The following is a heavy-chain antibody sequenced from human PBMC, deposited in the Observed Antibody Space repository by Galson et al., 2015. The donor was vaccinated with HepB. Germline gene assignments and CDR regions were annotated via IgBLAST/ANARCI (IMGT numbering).Heavy chain of an antibody. D-gene: IGHD2-2*01. J-gene: IGHJ3*02. CDR2: IYHSGST. CDR3: ARASLEDTVVVPAALGAFDI. V-gene: IGHV4-4*02. CDR1: GGSISSSTW. Sequence: QVQLQESGPGLVKPSETLSLTCAVPGGSISSSTWWSWVRQPPGKGLEWIGEIYHSGSTNYNPSLKSRVTISVDKSKNQFSLKLSSVTAADTAVYYCARASLEDTVVVPAALGAFDIWGQGTMVTVSS.